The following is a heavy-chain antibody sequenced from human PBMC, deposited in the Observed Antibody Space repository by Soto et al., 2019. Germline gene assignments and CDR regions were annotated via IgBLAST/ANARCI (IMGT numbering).Heavy chain of an antibody. V-gene: IGHV3-11*01. J-gene: IGHJ3*02. CDR3: ARDLEVTMIASAFDI. Sequence: KPXGSLILSCSASGFTFSDYYMSWIRQAPGKGLEWVSYISSSGSTIYYADSVKGRFTISRDNAKNSLYLQMNSLRAEDTAVYYCARDLEVTMIASAFDIWGQGTMVTV. CDR2: ISSSGSTI. CDR1: GFTFSDYY. D-gene: IGHD3-22*01.